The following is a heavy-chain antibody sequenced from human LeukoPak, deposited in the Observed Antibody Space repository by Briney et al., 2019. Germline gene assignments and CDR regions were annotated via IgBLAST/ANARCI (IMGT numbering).Heavy chain of an antibody. CDR2: IYHSGST. V-gene: IGHV4-4*02. CDR1: GGSISSSNW. D-gene: IGHD4-17*01. Sequence: SETLSLTCAVSGGSISSSNWWSWVRQPPGKGLEWIGEIYHSGSTNYNPSLKSRVTISVDTSKNQFSLKLSSVTAADTAVYYCARAPRPGDYGDYGGLVYWGQGTLVTVSS. J-gene: IGHJ4*02. CDR3: ARAPRPGDYGDYGGLVY.